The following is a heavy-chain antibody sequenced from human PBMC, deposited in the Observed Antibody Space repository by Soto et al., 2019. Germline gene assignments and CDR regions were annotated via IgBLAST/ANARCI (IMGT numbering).Heavy chain of an antibody. D-gene: IGHD2-15*01. Sequence: PSETLSLTCTVSGGSISSGDYYWSWIRQPPGKGLEWIGYIYYSGSTYYNPSLKSRVTISVDTSKNQCSLKLSSVTAADTAVYHCARDSRIVVVVAANYYYYGMDVWGQGTTVTAP. CDR2: IYYSGST. V-gene: IGHV4-30-4*01. CDR3: ARDSRIVVVVAANYYYYGMDV. J-gene: IGHJ6*02. CDR1: GGSISSGDYY.